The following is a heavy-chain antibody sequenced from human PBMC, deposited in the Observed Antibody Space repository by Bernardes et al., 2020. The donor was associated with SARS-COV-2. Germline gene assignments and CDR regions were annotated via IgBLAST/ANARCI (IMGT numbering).Heavy chain of an antibody. V-gene: IGHV3-30*18. D-gene: IGHD3-10*01. CDR1: GFSFSSYG. J-gene: IGHJ4*02. Sequence: GSTLQVWCASSGFSFSSYGMHWVRQAPGKGLEWVEVISYDGSNKYYADSVKGRFTVSRDNSKNMLYLQMNRLRAEDTSMYYCAKDYVGSGSYVVDYWGQGTLVTVSS. CDR3: AKDYVGSGSYVVDY. CDR2: ISYDGSNK.